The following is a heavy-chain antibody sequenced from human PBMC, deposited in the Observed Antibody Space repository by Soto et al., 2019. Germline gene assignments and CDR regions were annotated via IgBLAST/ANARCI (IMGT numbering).Heavy chain of an antibody. D-gene: IGHD6-19*01. Sequence: PGGSLRLSCAASGFTFSVYYMTWIRQAPGKGLEWVSYIGRSGNSIYYADSVKGRFTISRDNAKNSLYLQMNSLRAEDTAVYYCARDSSGWYPNLDSWGPGTLVTVSS. CDR1: GFTFSVYY. V-gene: IGHV3-11*01. CDR2: IGRSGNSI. J-gene: IGHJ4*02. CDR3: ARDSSGWYPNLDS.